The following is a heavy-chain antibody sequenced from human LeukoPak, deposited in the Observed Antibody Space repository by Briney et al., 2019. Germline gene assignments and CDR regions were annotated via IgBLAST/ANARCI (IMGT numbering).Heavy chain of an antibody. D-gene: IGHD4-17*01. CDR2: ISSSGSTI. CDR1: GFTFSSYE. V-gene: IGHV3-48*03. Sequence: GGSLRLSCAASGFTFSSYEMNWVRQAPGKGLEWVSYISSSGSTIYYADSVKGRFTISRDNSKNTLYLQMNSLRAEDTAVYYCARDVPTVTTYKFDPWGQGTLVTVSS. CDR3: ARDVPTVTTYKFDP. J-gene: IGHJ5*02.